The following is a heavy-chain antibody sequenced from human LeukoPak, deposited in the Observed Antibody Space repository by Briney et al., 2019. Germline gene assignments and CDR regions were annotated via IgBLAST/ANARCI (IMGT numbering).Heavy chain of an antibody. V-gene: IGHV4-39*01. Sequence: PSETLSLTCTVSGGSLNSSSYDWGWIRQPPGKGLEWIGSIYYSGRTYYNPPLRSRATIFVATSKNQFSLKLNSVTAADTAVYYCARSQATAMVSDYWGQGTLVTVSS. CDR3: ARSQATAMVSDY. CDR1: GGSLNSSSYD. CDR2: IYYSGRT. D-gene: IGHD2-2*01. J-gene: IGHJ4*02.